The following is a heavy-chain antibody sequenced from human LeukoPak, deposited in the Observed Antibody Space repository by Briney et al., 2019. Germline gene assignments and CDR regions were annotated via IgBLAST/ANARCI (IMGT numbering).Heavy chain of an antibody. CDR2: IIPILGIA. D-gene: IGHD3-22*01. J-gene: IGHJ4*02. CDR1: GGTFSSYA. Sequence: ASVKVSCKASGGTFSSYAISWVRQALGQGLEWMGRIIPILGIANYAQKFQGRVTITADKSTSTAYMELSSLRSEDTAVYYCARGYYDSSGYVDYWGQGTLVTVSS. CDR3: ARGYYDSSGYVDY. V-gene: IGHV1-69*04.